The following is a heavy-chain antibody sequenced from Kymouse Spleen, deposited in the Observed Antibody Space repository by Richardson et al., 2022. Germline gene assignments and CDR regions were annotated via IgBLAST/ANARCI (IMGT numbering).Heavy chain of an antibody. D-gene: IGHD5-12*01. CDR2: IYYSGST. CDR3: ARGVYSGYDYDAFDI. V-gene: IGHV4-39*01. CDR1: GGSISSSSYY. J-gene: IGHJ3*02. Sequence: QLQLQESGPGLVKPSETLSLTCTVSGGSISSSSYYWGWIRQPPGKGLEWIGSIYYSGSTYYNPSLKSRVTISVDTSKNQFSLKLSSVTAADTAVYYCARGVYSGYDYDAFDIWGQGTMVTVSS.